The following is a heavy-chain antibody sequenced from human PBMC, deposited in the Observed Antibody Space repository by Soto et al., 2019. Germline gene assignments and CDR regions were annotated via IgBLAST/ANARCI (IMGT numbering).Heavy chain of an antibody. CDR2: ISYNGSNK. V-gene: IGHV3-30*18. CDR3: AKGSYSGTYSDFDY. CDR1: GFTFSGYG. D-gene: IGHD1-26*01. Sequence: GGSLRLSCAASGFTFSGYGMYCLRQAPGRGLEGVAAISYNGSNKYYVDSVNGRFTISRDNSKNTLYLQMNSLRAEDTAVYYCAKGSYSGTYSDFDYWGQGTMVAVPS. J-gene: IGHJ4*02.